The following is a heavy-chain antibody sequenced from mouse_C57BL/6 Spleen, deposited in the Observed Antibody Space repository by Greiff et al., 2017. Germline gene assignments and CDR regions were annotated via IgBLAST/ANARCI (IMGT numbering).Heavy chain of an antibody. D-gene: IGHD1-1*01. CDR3: ARARGSITSVVAPFAY. V-gene: IGHV1-54*01. CDR2: INPGSGGT. Sequence: QVQLQQSGAELVRPGTSVKVSCKASGYAFTNYLIEWVKQRPGQGLEWIGVINPGSGGTNYNEKFKGKATLTADQSSSPSYMQLSSLTSEDSAVYFCARARGSITSVVAPFAYWGQGTTLTVSS. J-gene: IGHJ2*01. CDR1: GYAFTNYL.